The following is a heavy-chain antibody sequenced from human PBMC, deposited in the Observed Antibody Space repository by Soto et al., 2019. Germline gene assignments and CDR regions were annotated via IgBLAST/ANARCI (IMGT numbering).Heavy chain of an antibody. CDR3: ARGHYYYAMDV. CDR2: ISHGGSP. Sequence: PSETPSLTCAVSGGSVSSGVFSWNWIRQPPGQGLEWIGYISHGGSPHYTPSLRSRVSISVDRSTNVISLNLTSMTPADTAVYFCARGHYYYAMDVWGQGTTVTRLL. V-gene: IGHV4-30-2*01. J-gene: IGHJ6*02. CDR1: GGSVSSGVFS.